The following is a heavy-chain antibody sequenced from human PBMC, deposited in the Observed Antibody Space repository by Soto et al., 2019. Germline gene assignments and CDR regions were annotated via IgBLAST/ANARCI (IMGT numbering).Heavy chain of an antibody. J-gene: IGHJ6*01. CDR3: ARGITGYYGKDG. CDR1: GFTFSNYW. CDR2: IKGDGSRI. D-gene: IGHD1-20*01. V-gene: IGHV3-74*01. Sequence: EVQLVESGGGLVQPGGSLRLSCAASGFTFSNYWIHWVRQAPGKGLVWVSRIKGDGSRIDYADSVKGRFTISRDNAKNTVYVQMNRLGGEGPAVYYCARGITGYYGKDGLGQGTTVTVSS.